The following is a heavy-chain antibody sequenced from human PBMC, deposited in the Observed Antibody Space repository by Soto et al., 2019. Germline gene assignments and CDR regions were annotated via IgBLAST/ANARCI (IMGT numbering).Heavy chain of an antibody. J-gene: IGHJ6*02. D-gene: IGHD2-21*02. V-gene: IGHV3-23*01. CDR3: ASLGVGDWANYYYYYGMDV. Sequence: PGGSLRLSCAASGFTFSAYVMSWVRQAPGKGLEWVSSITSSGGGTYYADSVKGRFTVSGDNSKNTLFLQMNSLRAEDTAVYYCASLGVGDWANYYYYYGMDVWGQGTTVTVSS. CDR1: GFTFSAYV. CDR2: ITSSGGGT.